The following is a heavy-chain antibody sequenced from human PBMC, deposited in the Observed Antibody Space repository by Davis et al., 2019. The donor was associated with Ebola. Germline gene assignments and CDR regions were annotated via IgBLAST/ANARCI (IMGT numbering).Heavy chain of an antibody. J-gene: IGHJ6*02. Sequence: AASVKVSCKASGYTFTGCYMHWVRQAPGQGLEWMGWINPNSGGTNYAQKFQGWVTMTRDTSISTAYMELSRLRSDDTAVYYCARAHYDFWSASTSDGMDVWGQGTTVTVSS. CDR1: GYTFTGCY. CDR2: INPNSGGT. D-gene: IGHD3-3*01. CDR3: ARAHYDFWSASTSDGMDV. V-gene: IGHV1-2*04.